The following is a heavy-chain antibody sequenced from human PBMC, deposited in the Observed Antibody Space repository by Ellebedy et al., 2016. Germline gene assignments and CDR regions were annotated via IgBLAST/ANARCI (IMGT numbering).Heavy chain of an antibody. D-gene: IGHD6-13*01. J-gene: IGHJ4*02. CDR3: TTEGMDGYSSSWYDY. CDR1: GFTFSNAW. CDR2: IKSKTDGGTT. V-gene: IGHV3-15*01. Sequence: GGSLRLXXAASGFTFSNAWMSWVRQAPGKGLEWVGRIKSKTDGGTTDYAAPVKGRFTISRDDSKNTLYLQMNSLKTEDTAVYYCTTEGMDGYSSSWYDYWGQGTLVTVSS.